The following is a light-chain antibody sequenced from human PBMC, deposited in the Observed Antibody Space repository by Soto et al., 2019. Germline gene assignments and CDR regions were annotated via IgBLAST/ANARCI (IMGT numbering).Light chain of an antibody. CDR3: CSYAGSNTAV. V-gene: IGLV2-23*02. Sequence: QSALTQPASVSGSPGQSITISCTGTTSDVGAYNLVSWYQQHPGKAPKLMIYEVSNRPSGVSNRFSGSKSGNTASLTISGLQAEDEADYYCCSYAGSNTAVFGGGTKLTVL. CDR1: TSDVGAYNL. CDR2: EVS. J-gene: IGLJ2*01.